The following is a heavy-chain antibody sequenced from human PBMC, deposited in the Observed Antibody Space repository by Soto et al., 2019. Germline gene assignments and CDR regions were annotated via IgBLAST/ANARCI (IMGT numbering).Heavy chain of an antibody. Sequence: SETLSLTCAVYGGSFSGYYWSWIRQPPGKGLEWIGEINHSGSTNYNPSLKSRVTISVDTSKNQFSLKLSSVTAADTAVYYCARAKGEISYDFWSGYYRRPQINYYGMDVWGQGTTVTVSS. CDR2: INHSGST. V-gene: IGHV4-34*01. CDR1: GGSFSGYY. J-gene: IGHJ6*02. CDR3: ARAKGEISYDFWSGYYRRPQINYYGMDV. D-gene: IGHD3-3*01.